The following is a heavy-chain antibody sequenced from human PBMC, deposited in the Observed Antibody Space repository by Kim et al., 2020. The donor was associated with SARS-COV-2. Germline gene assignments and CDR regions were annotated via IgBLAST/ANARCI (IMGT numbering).Heavy chain of an antibody. CDR3: ARDEGGSRDGYNYAFDI. CDR1: GGSISSGSYY. CDR2: IYTSGST. D-gene: IGHD5-12*01. J-gene: IGHJ3*02. V-gene: IGHV4-61*02. Sequence: SETLSLTCTVSGGSISSGSYYWSWIRQPAGKGLEWIGRIYTSGSTNYNPSLKSRVTISVDTSKNQFSLKLSSVTAADTAVYYCARDEGGSRDGYNYAFDIWGQGTRVTVSS.